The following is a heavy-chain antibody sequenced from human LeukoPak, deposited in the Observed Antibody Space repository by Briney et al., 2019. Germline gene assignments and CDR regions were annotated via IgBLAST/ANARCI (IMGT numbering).Heavy chain of an antibody. CDR3: AKDSGGYTYVFEY. D-gene: IGHD5-18*01. CDR1: GFTFSSHG. J-gene: IGHJ4*02. V-gene: IGHV3-30*18. Sequence: GGSLRLSCAASGFTFSSHGMHWVRQAPGKGLEWVAVISYDGSNKYYADSVKGRFTISRDNSKNPLYLQMNSLRAEDPAVYYCAKDSGGYTYVFEYWGQGNLVTVSS. CDR2: ISYDGSNK.